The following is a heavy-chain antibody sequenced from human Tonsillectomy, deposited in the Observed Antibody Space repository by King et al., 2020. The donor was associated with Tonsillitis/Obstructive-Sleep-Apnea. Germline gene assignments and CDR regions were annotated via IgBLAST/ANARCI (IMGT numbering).Heavy chain of an antibody. D-gene: IGHD3-10*01. CDR2: ISYDGSDE. CDR3: ARGANYYGSGTYLVY. Sequence: VQLVESGGGVVHPGRSLRLSCEASGFTFSSYAMHWVRQAPGKGLEGVAVISYDGSDEYYADSLKGRFTISRDNSKGTVFLQMNSLRDEDTAVYYCARGANYYGSGTYLVYWGQGTLVTVSS. J-gene: IGHJ4*02. CDR1: GFTFSSYA. V-gene: IGHV3-30*01.